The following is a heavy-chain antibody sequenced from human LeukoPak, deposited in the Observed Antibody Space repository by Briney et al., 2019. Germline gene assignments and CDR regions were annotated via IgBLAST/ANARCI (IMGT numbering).Heavy chain of an antibody. D-gene: IGHD3-22*01. J-gene: IGHJ4*02. Sequence: GGSLRLSCAASGFTFSSYEMNWVRQAPGKGLEWVSDISGSGSTIYYAGSVKGRFTISRDNAKNSLYLQMNSLRAEDTAVYYCATWYYYDSSGYPLVDYWGQGTLVTVSS. CDR3: ATWYYYDSSGYPLVDY. CDR2: ISGSGSTI. V-gene: IGHV3-48*03. CDR1: GFTFSSYE.